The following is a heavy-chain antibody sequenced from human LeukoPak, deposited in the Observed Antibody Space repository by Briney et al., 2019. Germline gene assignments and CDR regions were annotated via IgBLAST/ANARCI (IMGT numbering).Heavy chain of an antibody. CDR2: INPKTGGT. CDR3: ARDMRTPGIADWFDP. D-gene: IGHD4-23*01. CDR1: GYTFGDNY. V-gene: IGHV1-2*02. J-gene: IGHJ5*02. Sequence: ASVKVSCKASGYTFGDNYIHWVRQAPGQGLEWMGWINPKTGGTHYVQNFQGRVTMTRDTSITTVYMELNSLKSDDSAMYYCARDMRTPGIADWFDPWGQGTLVTVSS.